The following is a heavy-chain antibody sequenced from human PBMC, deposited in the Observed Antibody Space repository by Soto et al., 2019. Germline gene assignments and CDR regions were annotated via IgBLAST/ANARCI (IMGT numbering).Heavy chain of an antibody. CDR1: GFTFSSYS. CDR2: ISSSSSYI. D-gene: IGHD5-18*01. J-gene: IGHJ4*02. Sequence: GSLRLSCAASGFTFSSYSMNWVRQAPGKGLEWVSSISSSSSYIYYADSVKGRFTISRDNAKNSLYLQMNSLRAEDTAVYYCARVGSNTAMSLDYWGQGTLVTVSS. CDR3: ARVGSNTAMSLDY. V-gene: IGHV3-21*01.